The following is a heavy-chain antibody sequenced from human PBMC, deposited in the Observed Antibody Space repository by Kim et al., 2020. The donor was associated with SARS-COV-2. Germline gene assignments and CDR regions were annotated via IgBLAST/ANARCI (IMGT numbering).Heavy chain of an antibody. Sequence: ASVKVSCKASGYSFSNYGLVWARQAPGQGLEWMGWISSNSGHTKYAQNVQGRVTLTTDTSTNTGYMELSSLRSDDTAVYYCAPYYYSNSYRGQWGWGQGT. CDR3: APYYYSNSYRGQWG. V-gene: IGHV1-18*01. CDR1: GYSFSNYG. D-gene: IGHD3-22*01. J-gene: IGHJ4*01. CDR2: ISSNSGHT.